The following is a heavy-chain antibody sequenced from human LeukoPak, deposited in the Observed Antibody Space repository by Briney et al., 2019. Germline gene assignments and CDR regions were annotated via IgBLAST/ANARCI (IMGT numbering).Heavy chain of an antibody. CDR2: IHHSGST. J-gene: IGHJ4*02. D-gene: IGHD6-6*01. V-gene: IGHV4-38-2*02. CDR1: GYSISSGYY. CDR3: TRGWAARRQIDY. Sequence: SETLSLTCIVSGYSISSGYYWGWIRRPPGKGLEWIGNIHHSGSTYYNPSLKSRVTTSVDTSKNQLSLKLSSVTAADTAVYYCTRGWAARRQIDYWGQGTLVTVSS.